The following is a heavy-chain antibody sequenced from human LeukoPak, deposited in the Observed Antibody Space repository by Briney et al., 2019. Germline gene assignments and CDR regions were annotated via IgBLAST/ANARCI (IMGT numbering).Heavy chain of an antibody. CDR3: VRDLRSVRYGDYDY. CDR2: ISGYNGDT. V-gene: IGHV1-18*01. J-gene: IGHJ4*02. Sequence: ASLNVSCKASGYIFTTHGFSWVGQAPGQGLEWIGWISGYNGDTNCAERFQGRVTMTTDTSTTTAYMELRSLTSDDTAVYYCVRDLRSVRYGDYDYWGQGTLVTVSS. D-gene: IGHD4-17*01. CDR1: GYIFTTHG.